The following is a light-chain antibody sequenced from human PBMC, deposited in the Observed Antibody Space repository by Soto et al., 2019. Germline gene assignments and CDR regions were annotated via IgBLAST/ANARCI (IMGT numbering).Light chain of an antibody. Sequence: QSALTQPPSXXXXXXXXXXISCTGTSSDVGGYNYVSWHQQHPGKAPKVMIYEVTKRPPGVPDRFSGSKSGNTASLTVSGLQAEDEADYYCSSFAGGGNPVLLGGGTKVTVL. CDR1: SSDVGGYNY. CDR2: EVT. V-gene: IGLV2-8*01. CDR3: SSFAGGGNPVL. J-gene: IGLJ2*01.